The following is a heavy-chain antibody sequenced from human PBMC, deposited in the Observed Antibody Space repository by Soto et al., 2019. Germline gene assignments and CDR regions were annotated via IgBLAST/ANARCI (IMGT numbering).Heavy chain of an antibody. CDR2: LNPHSGKA. V-gene: IGHV1-8*01. D-gene: IGHD6-6*01. J-gene: IGHJ4*02. CDR3: ARVSSIAARRSYDS. CDR1: GYTFTIHD. Sequence: ASVKVSCKASGYTFTIHDIHWVRQAPGQGLEWMAGLNPHSGKAAYAQRFQGRLTMTGNASTSTAYMELSGLRSEDTAMYYCARVSSIAARRSYDSWGQGTLVTVSS.